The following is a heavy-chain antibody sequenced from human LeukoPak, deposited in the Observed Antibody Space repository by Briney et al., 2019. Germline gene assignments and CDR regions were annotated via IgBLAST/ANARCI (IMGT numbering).Heavy chain of an antibody. CDR1: GYTFTRNT. J-gene: IGHJ4*02. Sequence: ASVKVSCKASGYTFTRNTINWVRQAPGQGLEWMGWVNTNTGNPTYAQGFTGRFVFSSDTSVSTAYLQIGSLKAEDTAVYYCVTNIDSSGYFGYWGQGTLVTVSS. D-gene: IGHD3-22*01. V-gene: IGHV7-4-1*01. CDR2: VNTNTGNP. CDR3: VTNIDSSGYFGY.